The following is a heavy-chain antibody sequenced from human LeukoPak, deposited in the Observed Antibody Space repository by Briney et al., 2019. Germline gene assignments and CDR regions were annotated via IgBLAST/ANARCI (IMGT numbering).Heavy chain of an antibody. CDR2: ISGSGGST. V-gene: IGHV3-23*01. CDR1: GFTFSSYA. J-gene: IGHJ5*02. CDR3: AKDGSWIFHNWFDP. D-gene: IGHD2-2*03. Sequence: GGSLRLSCAASGFTFSSYAMSWVRQAPGKGLEGGSAISGSGGSTYYVDSVKGRFTVSRDNSKNTLYLQMNSLRAEDTAVYYCAKDGSWIFHNWFDPWGQGTLVTVSS.